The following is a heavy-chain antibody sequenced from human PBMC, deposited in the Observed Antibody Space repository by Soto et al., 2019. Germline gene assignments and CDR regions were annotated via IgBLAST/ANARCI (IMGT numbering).Heavy chain of an antibody. CDR2: IIPIFGTA. Sequence: QVQLVQSGAEVKKPGSSVKVSCKASGGTFSSYAISWVRQAPGQGLEWMGGIIPIFGTANYAQKFQGRVTITADESTSTAYMDLSSLRSEDTAVYYCARGLSYYDILTGYPTDYYYYYGMDVWGQGTTVTVSS. CDR3: ARGLSYYDILTGYPTDYYYYYGMDV. D-gene: IGHD3-9*01. J-gene: IGHJ6*02. V-gene: IGHV1-69*01. CDR1: GGTFSSYA.